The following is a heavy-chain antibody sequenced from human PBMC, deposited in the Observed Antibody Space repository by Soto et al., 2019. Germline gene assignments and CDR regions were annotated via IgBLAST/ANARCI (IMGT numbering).Heavy chain of an antibody. J-gene: IGHJ4*02. D-gene: IGHD1-1*01. CDR3: AKDGLDDPFDY. CDR1: GLTFSSYA. V-gene: IGHV3-23*01. CDR2: ICGSGGST. Sequence: EVQLLESGGGLVQPGGSLRLSCAASGLTFSSYAMSWVRQAPGKGLEWVSAICGSGGSTYYADSVKGRFTISRDNSKNTLDLQMNSLRAEDTAVYYCAKDGLDDPFDYWGQGTLVAVSS.